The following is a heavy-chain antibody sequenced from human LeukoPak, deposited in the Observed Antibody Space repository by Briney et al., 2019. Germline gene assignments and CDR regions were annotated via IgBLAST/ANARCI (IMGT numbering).Heavy chain of an antibody. J-gene: IGHJ3*01. Sequence: GASVTVSCKASGVTSSNFPINWMRQAPGQGPEWVGGIIPMFNAPESAQSFAQKFQPRVTITADDSTNTVYMQLSSLRTDDTAVYYCARAHKMFGIPGAFDRWGQGTMISVSS. D-gene: IGHD3-3*01. CDR3: ARAHKMFGIPGAFDR. CDR1: GVTSSNFP. V-gene: IGHV1-69*13. CDR2: IIPMFNAPESAQ.